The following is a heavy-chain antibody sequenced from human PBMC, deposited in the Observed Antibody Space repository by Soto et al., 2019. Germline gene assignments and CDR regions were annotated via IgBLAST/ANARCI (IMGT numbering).Heavy chain of an antibody. J-gene: IGHJ4*02. CDR1: GVSIDTPDV. CDR2: ISHSGRT. V-gene: IGHV4-38-2*01. CDR3: ATGRGFRLLGVPLDS. Sequence: PLQIMCLRCAVSGVSIDTPDVWGWIRQTPGPGLEYIGLISHSGRTFSNPSLKSRLTISFDTAKKEFSLNLKSVTAADTADYECATGRGFRLLGVPLDSWGPGTPVTV. D-gene: IGHD3-10*01.